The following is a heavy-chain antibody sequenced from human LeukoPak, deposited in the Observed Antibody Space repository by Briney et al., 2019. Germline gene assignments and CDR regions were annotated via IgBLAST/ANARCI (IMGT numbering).Heavy chain of an antibody. Sequence: PSETLSLTCTVSGYSIRSGYYWGWIRQPPGKGLEWIGSIYHSGSTQYNPSLKSRVTISVDTSKNQFSLKLSSVTAADTAVYYCARDLLGAAAGSVYFDYWGQGTLVTVSS. CDR3: ARDLLGAAAGSVYFDY. CDR1: GYSIRSGYY. V-gene: IGHV4-38-2*02. J-gene: IGHJ4*02. CDR2: IYHSGST. D-gene: IGHD6-13*01.